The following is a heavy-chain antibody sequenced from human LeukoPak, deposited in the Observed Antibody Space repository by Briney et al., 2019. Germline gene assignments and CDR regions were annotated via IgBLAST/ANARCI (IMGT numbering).Heavy chain of an antibody. CDR1: GYSISSGHY. V-gene: IGHV4-38-2*02. J-gene: IGHJ4*02. Sequence: SETLSLTCAVSGYSISSGHYWGWIRQPPGKGLEWIGSICHSGSTYYNPSLKSRVTISVDTSKNQFSLKLSSVTAADTAVYYCARDKIGYTSSWTTFDYWGQGTLVTVSS. D-gene: IGHD6-13*01. CDR2: ICHSGST. CDR3: ARDKIGYTSSWTTFDY.